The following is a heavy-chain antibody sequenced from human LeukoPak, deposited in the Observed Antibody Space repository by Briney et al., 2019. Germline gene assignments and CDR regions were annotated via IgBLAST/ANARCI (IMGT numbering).Heavy chain of an antibody. V-gene: IGHV4-39*07. D-gene: IGHD3-10*01. CDR3: ASSDLWFGELLYYFDY. Sequence: PSETLSLTCTVSGGSISSSSYYWGWIRQPPGKGLEWIGSIYYSGSTYYNPSLKSRVTISVDTSKNQFSLKLSSVTAADTAVYYCASSDLWFGELLYYFDYWGQGTLVTVSS. J-gene: IGHJ4*02. CDR1: GGSISSSSYY. CDR2: IYYSGST.